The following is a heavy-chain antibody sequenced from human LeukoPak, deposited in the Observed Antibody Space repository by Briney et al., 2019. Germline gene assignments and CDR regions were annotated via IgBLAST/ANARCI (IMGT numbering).Heavy chain of an antibody. Sequence: KAGGSLRLSCAASGFTFSNAWMSWVRQAPGKGLEWVGRIKSKTDGGTTDYAAPVKGRFTISRDDSKNTLYLQMNSLKTEDTAVYYCTTARDSYDYVWGSYRSNYFDYWGQGTLVTVSS. D-gene: IGHD3-16*02. J-gene: IGHJ4*02. CDR2: IKSKTDGGTT. CDR3: TTARDSYDYVWGSYRSNYFDY. CDR1: GFTFSNAW. V-gene: IGHV3-15*01.